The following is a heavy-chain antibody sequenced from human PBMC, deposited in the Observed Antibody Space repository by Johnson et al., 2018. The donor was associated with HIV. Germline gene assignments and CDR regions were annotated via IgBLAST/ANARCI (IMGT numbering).Heavy chain of an antibody. Sequence: QVQLVESGGGLVKPGGSLRLSCAVSGFTFSDHYMSWIRQAPGKGLEWVSYISSSSSSIYYADSVKGRFTISRDNAKNSLYLQMNSLRAEDTAVYYCAKEASGWYHAGDAFDIWGQGTMVTVSS. V-gene: IGHV3-11*04. CDR2: ISSSSSSI. D-gene: IGHD6-19*01. CDR1: GFTFSDHY. J-gene: IGHJ3*02. CDR3: AKEASGWYHAGDAFDI.